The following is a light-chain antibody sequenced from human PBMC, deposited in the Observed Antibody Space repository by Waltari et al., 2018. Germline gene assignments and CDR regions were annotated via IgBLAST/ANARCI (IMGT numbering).Light chain of an antibody. Sequence: QSALTQPPSASGSPGQSVTISCTGTSSDVGGYNYVSWLQQHPDKAPKLMIYEVSKRPSGVPDRFSGSKSGNTASLTVSGLQVEDEADYYCISDADGSNVIFGGGTKLTVL. CDR2: EVS. CDR1: SSDVGGYNY. CDR3: ISDADGSNVI. V-gene: IGLV2-8*01. J-gene: IGLJ2*01.